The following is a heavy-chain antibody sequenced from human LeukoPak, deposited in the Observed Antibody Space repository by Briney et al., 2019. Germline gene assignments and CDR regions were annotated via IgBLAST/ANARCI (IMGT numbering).Heavy chain of an antibody. D-gene: IGHD1-26*01. Sequence: GASVKVSCKASGYTFTSYYMHWVRQAPGQGLEWMGWINPNSGGTNYAQKFQGRVTMTRDTSISTAYMELSRLRSDDTAVYYCARDGESGSYLNDAFDIWGQGTMVTVSS. CDR3: ARDGESGSYLNDAFDI. CDR2: INPNSGGT. J-gene: IGHJ3*02. CDR1: GYTFTSYY. V-gene: IGHV1-2*02.